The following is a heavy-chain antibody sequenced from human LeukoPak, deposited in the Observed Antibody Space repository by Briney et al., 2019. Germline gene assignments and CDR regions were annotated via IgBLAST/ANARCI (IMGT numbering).Heavy chain of an antibody. CDR3: ARASGYSGYDLGAYYYFYMDV. Sequence: SETLSLTCTVSGGSISSANSYWNWIRQPAGKGVEWSGRIYTSGSSNYNPSLKSRVTISVDTSKNQFSLRLSSVTAADTAVYYCARASGYSGYDLGAYYYFYMDVWGKGTTVTVSS. CDR1: GGSISSANSY. V-gene: IGHV4-61*02. J-gene: IGHJ6*03. CDR2: IYTSGSS. D-gene: IGHD5-12*01.